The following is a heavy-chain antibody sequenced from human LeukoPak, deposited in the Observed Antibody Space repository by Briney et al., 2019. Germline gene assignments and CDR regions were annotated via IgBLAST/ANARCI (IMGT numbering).Heavy chain of an antibody. CDR2: IKQDGSEK. V-gene: IGHV3-7*01. Sequence: GGSLRLSCAASGFTFSSYWMSWVRQAPGKGLEWVANIKQDGSEKYYVDSVKGRFTISRDNAKNSLYLQMNSLRAEDMAVYYCARISGGLASDFDYWGQGTLVTVSS. CDR1: GFTFSSYW. D-gene: IGHD3-3*02. J-gene: IGHJ4*02. CDR3: ARISGGLASDFDY.